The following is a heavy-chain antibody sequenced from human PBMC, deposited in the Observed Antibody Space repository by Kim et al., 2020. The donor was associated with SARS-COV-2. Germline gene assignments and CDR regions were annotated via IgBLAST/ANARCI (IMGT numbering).Heavy chain of an antibody. CDR3: ARASDYVSDY. CDR1: GFTVSSNY. J-gene: IGHJ4*02. D-gene: IGHD3-16*01. Sequence: GGSLRLSCAASGFTVSSNYMSWVRQAPGKGLEWVSVIYSGGSTYYADSVKGRFTISRDNSKNTMYLQMNSLRAEDTAVYYCARASDYVSDYWGQGTQVTVSS. V-gene: IGHV3-66*01. CDR2: IYSGGST.